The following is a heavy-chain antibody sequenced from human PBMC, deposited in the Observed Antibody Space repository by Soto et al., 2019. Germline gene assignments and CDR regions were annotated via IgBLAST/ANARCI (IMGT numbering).Heavy chain of an antibody. CDR1: GFTFGSHA. Sequence: EVQLLESGGGLVQPGGSLRLSCEASGFTFGSHAMTWVRQATGKGLEWVSGVSASGTTYYADAVHGRFTVSRDNSKNTLYLQMSRLRAEDTAIYYCAKDLDYFASWGQGTLVTVSS. J-gene: IGHJ4*02. CDR2: VSASGTT. V-gene: IGHV3-23*01. CDR3: AKDLDYFAS.